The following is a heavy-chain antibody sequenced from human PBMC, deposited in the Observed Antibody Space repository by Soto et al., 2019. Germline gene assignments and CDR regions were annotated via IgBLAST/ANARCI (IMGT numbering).Heavy chain of an antibody. CDR2: IKQDGSEK. CDR1: GFTFSSYW. CDR3: ARGLYDILTGYYSAPYAFDI. Sequence: GGSLRLSCAASGFTFSSYWMSWVRQAPGKGLEWVANIKQDGSEKYYVDPVKGRSTIPRDNAKNSLYLQMNSLRAEDTAVYYCARGLYDILTGYYSAPYAFDIWGQGTMVTVSS. J-gene: IGHJ3*02. V-gene: IGHV3-7*01. D-gene: IGHD3-9*01.